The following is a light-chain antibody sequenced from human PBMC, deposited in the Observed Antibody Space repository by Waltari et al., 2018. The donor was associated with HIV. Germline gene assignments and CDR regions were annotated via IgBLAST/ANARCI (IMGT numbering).Light chain of an antibody. CDR3: QVWYTSTDHGVV. CDR2: NDS. J-gene: IGLJ2*01. V-gene: IGLV3-21*02. Sequence: SYVLAQPPSVSVAPGQTARITCGGNYIGSKSVHWYQQKPGQAPVLVVYNDSDRPSGIPERLSGSNSGNTATLTISRVEAGDEADYYCQVWYTSTDHGVVFGGGTKLTVL. CDR1: YIGSKS.